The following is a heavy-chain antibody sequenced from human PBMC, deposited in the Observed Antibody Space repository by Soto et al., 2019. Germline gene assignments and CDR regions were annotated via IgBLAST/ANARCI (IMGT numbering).Heavy chain of an antibody. CDR3: ARDYAVENWFDP. CDR2: IYYSGST. CDR1: GGSISSGGYY. V-gene: IGHV4-31*03. Sequence: QVQLQESGPGLVKPSQTLSLTCTVSGGSISSGGYYWSWIRQHPGKGLEWIGYIYYSGSTYYNPSLKSRVTLSVDTSKNQFSLKLSSVTAADTAVYYCARDYAVENWFDPWGQGTLVTVSS. J-gene: IGHJ5*02. D-gene: IGHD6-19*01.